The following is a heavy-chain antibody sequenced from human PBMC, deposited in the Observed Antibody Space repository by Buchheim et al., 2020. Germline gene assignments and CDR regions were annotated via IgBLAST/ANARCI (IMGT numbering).Heavy chain of an antibody. D-gene: IGHD3-10*01. V-gene: IGHV2-5*02. CDR1: GFSLSTSGVG. CDR3: AHRGTVQGVMVRDFDY. CDR2: IYWDDDK. Sequence: QITLKESGPTLVKPTQTLTLTCTFSGFSLSTSGVGVGWIRQPPGKALEWLALIYWDDDKRYSPSLKSRLTITKDTSKHTVYLTVTNMDPVDTATYYCAHRGTVQGVMVRDFDYWGQGTL. J-gene: IGHJ4*02.